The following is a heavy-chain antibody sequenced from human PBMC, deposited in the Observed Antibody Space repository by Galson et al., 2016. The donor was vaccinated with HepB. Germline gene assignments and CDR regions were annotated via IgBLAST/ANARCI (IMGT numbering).Heavy chain of an antibody. J-gene: IGHJ4*02. CDR1: GFTFSSYW. CDR3: ARSTRGGLRPSYFDY. D-gene: IGHD4-23*01. V-gene: IGHV3-7*01. CDR2: INQDGSEK. Sequence: SLRLSCAASGFTFSSYWMIWVRQAPGKGLEWVANINQDGSEKYYVDSVKGRFTISRDNAKNSLYLQMNSLRAEDTAVYYCARSTRGGLRPSYFDYWGQGTLVTVSS.